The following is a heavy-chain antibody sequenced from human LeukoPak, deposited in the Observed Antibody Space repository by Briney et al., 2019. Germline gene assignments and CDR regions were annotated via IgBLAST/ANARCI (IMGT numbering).Heavy chain of an antibody. J-gene: IGHJ4*02. CDR2: IIRSGGST. Sequence: GGSLRLSCTASGFTFDDYGMTWVRQPPGKGLEWVSGIIRSGGSTGYADSVNGRFTISRDKAKNSLYLQMNSLRAEDTALYYCVSTAGSSYDYWGQGTLVTVSS. D-gene: IGHD1-26*01. CDR1: GFTFDDYG. CDR3: VSTAGSSYDY. V-gene: IGHV3-20*04.